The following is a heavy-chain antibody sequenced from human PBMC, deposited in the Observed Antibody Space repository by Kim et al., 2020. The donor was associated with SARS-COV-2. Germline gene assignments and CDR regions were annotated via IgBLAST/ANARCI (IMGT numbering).Heavy chain of an antibody. D-gene: IGHD3-22*01. CDR1: GFTFSSYW. CDR3: AREGWGYYYDSSGFNYYYYGMDV. CDR2: INSDGSST. Sequence: GGSLRLSCAASGFTFSSYWMHWVRQAPGKGLVWVSRINSDGSSTSYADSVKGRFTISRDNAKNTLYLQMNSLRAEDTAVYYCAREGWGYYYDSSGFNYYYYGMDVWDQGTTVTVSS. J-gene: IGHJ6*02. V-gene: IGHV3-74*01.